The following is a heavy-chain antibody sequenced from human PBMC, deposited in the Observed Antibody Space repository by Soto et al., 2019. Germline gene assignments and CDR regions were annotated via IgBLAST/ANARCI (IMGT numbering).Heavy chain of an antibody. CDR2: TNAGNGNT. J-gene: IGHJ4*02. CDR1: GYTFTSYA. CDR3: ARVYCTNGVCYTFFDY. Sequence: ASVKVSCKASGYTFTSYAMHWVLQAPGQRLEWMGWTNAGNGNTKYSQKFQGRVTITRDTSASTAYMELSSLRSEDTAVYYCARVYCTNGVCYTFFDYWGQGTLVTVSS. V-gene: IGHV1-3*01. D-gene: IGHD2-8*01.